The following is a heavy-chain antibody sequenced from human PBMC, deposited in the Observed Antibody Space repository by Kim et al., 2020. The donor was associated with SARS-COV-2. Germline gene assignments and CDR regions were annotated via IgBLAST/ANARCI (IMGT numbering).Heavy chain of an antibody. Sequence: GGSLRLSCAASGFTFSSYGMHWVRQAPGKGLEWVAVISYDGSNKYYADSVKGRFAISRDNSKNTLYLQMNSLRAEDTAVYYCAKESGFGEFLGDYGMDVWGQGTTVTVSS. V-gene: IGHV3-30*18. CDR1: GFTFSSYG. J-gene: IGHJ6*02. CDR2: ISYDGSNK. D-gene: IGHD3-10*01. CDR3: AKESGFGEFLGDYGMDV.